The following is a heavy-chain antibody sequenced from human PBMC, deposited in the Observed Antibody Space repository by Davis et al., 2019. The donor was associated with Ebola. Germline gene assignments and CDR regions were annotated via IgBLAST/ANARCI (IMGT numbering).Heavy chain of an antibody. V-gene: IGHV1-69*13. D-gene: IGHD6-13*01. CDR2: IIPIFGTA. Sequence: SVKVSYKASGGTFSSYAISWVRQAPGQGLEWMGGIIPIFGTANYAQKFQGRVTITADESTSTAYMELSSLRSEDTAVYYCACIAAAGTGFDYWGQGTLVTVSS. CDR3: ACIAAAGTGFDY. J-gene: IGHJ4*02. CDR1: GGTFSSYA.